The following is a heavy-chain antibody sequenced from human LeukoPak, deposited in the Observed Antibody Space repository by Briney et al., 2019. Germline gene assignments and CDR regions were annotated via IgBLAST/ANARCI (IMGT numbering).Heavy chain of an antibody. D-gene: IGHD6-13*01. CDR2: IYYSGST. CDR3: ARQGSSSWYIPSPHYYYGMDV. J-gene: IGHJ6*02. V-gene: IGHV4-39*01. CDR1: GGSISSSSYY. Sequence: SETLSLTCTVSGGSISSSSYYWGWLRQPPGKGMEWLGSIYYSGSTYYNPSLKSRVTISVETSKNQFSLKLSSVTAADTAVYYCARQGSSSWYIPSPHYYYGMDVWGQGTTVTVSS.